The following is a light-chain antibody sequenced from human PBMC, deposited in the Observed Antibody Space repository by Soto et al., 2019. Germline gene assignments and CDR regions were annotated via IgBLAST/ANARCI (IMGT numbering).Light chain of an antibody. CDR3: QQSNNYPWT. CDR1: QYIHNY. V-gene: IGKV1-5*03. Sequence: DIQMTQSPSALSASVGDRVTITCRASQYIHNYLAWYQQKPGEAPKLLIYEAANLESGVPSRFSGSGTGTEFTLTISSLQPDDFATYYCQQSNNYPWTFGHGTRVEI. J-gene: IGKJ1*01. CDR2: EAA.